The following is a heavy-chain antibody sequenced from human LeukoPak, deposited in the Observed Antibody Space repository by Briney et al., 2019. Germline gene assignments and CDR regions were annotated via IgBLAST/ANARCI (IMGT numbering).Heavy chain of an antibody. CDR1: GFTFDDYA. D-gene: IGHD2-2*02. V-gene: IGHV3-9*01. Sequence: GGSLRLSCAASGFTFDDYAMHWVRQAPGKGLEWVSGISWNSGSIGYADSVKGRFTISRDNAKNSLYLQMNSLRAEDTALYYCAKDRVHCSSTSCYTYYGMDVWGQGTTVTVSS. CDR2: ISWNSGSI. J-gene: IGHJ6*02. CDR3: AKDRVHCSSTSCYTYYGMDV.